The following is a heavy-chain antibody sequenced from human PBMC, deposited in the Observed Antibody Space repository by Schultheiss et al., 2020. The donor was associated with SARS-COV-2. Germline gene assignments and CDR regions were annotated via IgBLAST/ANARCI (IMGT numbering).Heavy chain of an antibody. CDR2: INYSGTT. D-gene: IGHD3-22*01. V-gene: IGHV4-39*01. J-gene: IGHJ4*02. Sequence: SQTLSLTCTVSGGSISSSGNYWGWIRQPPGKGLEWIGSINYSGTTYYNPSLKSRVTISVDTSKNQFSLKLSSVTAADTAVYYCARPHSGYYSGGFDYWGQGTLVTVSS. CDR1: GGSISSSGNY. CDR3: ARPHSGYYSGGFDY.